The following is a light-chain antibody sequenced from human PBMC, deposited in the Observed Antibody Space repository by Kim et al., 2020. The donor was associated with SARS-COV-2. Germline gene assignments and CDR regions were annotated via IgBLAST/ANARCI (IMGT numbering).Light chain of an antibody. CDR1: NIRTKS. CDR3: QVWDSSSDHWV. Sequence: SYELTQPPSVSVAPGKTARITCGGSNIRTKSVHWHQQKPGQAPVLVIYYDSDRPSGIPERFSGSNSGNTATLTISRVEAGDEADYYCQVWDSSSDHWVFGGGTQLTVL. J-gene: IGLJ3*02. V-gene: IGLV3-21*04. CDR2: YDS.